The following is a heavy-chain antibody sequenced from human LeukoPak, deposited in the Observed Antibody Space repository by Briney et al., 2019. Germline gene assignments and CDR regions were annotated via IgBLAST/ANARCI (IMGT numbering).Heavy chain of an antibody. Sequence: PSETLSLTCAVSAASVSNYYWSWIRQAPGKGLEWIGYISTSGSTNYNPSLKSRVSISLDTSKNRFSLNLNFVTAADTAVYYCASPRSGYRYTFDYWGQGALVTVSS. V-gene: IGHV4-4*09. CDR1: AASVSNYY. CDR2: ISTSGST. J-gene: IGHJ4*02. CDR3: ASPRSGYRYTFDY. D-gene: IGHD3-22*01.